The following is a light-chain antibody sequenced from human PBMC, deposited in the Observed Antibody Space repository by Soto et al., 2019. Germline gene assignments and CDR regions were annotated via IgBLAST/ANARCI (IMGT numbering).Light chain of an antibody. V-gene: IGKV1-33*01. CDR1: QDISNY. CDR3: QQYDNPPLT. Sequence: DIQMTQSPSSLSASVGDRVTITCQASQDISNYLNWYQQKPGKAPKLLIYDASNLETGVPERFSGSGSGTDFTFTISSLQPEDIATYYCQQYDNPPLTFGGGTKVEIK. CDR2: DAS. J-gene: IGKJ4*01.